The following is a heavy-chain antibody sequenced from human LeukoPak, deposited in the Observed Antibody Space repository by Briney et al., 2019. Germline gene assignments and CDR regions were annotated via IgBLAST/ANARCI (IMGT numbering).Heavy chain of an antibody. D-gene: IGHD2-8*01. Sequence: PGGSLRLSCAASGFTVSSNYMSWVRQAPGKGLEWVSVIYSGGSTYYADSVKGRYTISRDNSKNTLYLQMNSLRAEDTAVYYCARLMEALYYFDYWGQGTLVTVSS. J-gene: IGHJ4*02. V-gene: IGHV3-66*01. CDR2: IYSGGST. CDR1: GFTVSSNY. CDR3: ARLMEALYYFDY.